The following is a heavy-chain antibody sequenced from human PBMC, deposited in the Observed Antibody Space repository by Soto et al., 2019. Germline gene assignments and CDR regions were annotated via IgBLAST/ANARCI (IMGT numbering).Heavy chain of an antibody. CDR1: GGSISSYY. Sequence: ETLSLTCTVSGGSISSYYWSWIRQPPGKGLEWIGYIYYSGSTNYNPSLKSRVTISVDTSKNQFSLKLSSVTAADTAVYYCARDAGYSYGYYYYYGMDVWGQGTTVTVSS. CDR3: ARDAGYSYGYYYYYGMDV. D-gene: IGHD5-18*01. J-gene: IGHJ6*02. CDR2: IYYSGST. V-gene: IGHV4-59*01.